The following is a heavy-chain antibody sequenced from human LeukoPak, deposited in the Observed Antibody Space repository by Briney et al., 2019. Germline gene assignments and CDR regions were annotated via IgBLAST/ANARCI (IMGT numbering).Heavy chain of an antibody. CDR2: ISAYNGNT. J-gene: IGHJ5*02. CDR3: ARGVDYYYGSGSYRWFDP. Sequence: ASVKVSSKASGYTFTSYGISWVRQAPGQGLEWMGWISAYNGNTNYAQKLQGRVTMTTDTSTSTAYMELRSLRSDDTAVYYCARGVDYYYGSGSYRWFDPWGQGTLVTVSS. V-gene: IGHV1-18*01. CDR1: GYTFTSYG. D-gene: IGHD3-10*01.